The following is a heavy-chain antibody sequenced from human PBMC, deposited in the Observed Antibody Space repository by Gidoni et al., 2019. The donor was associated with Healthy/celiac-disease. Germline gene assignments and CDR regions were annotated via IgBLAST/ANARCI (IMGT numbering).Heavy chain of an antibody. CDR3: ARAPYYDFWSGYYNGGGNWFDP. CDR1: GYSISSGYY. CDR2: CYHSGST. V-gene: IGHV4-38-2*02. J-gene: IGHJ5*02. Sequence: QVQLQESGPGLVKPSETLSLTCTVSGYSISSGYYWGWIRQPPGKGLEWIGSCYHSGSTYYNPSLKSRVTISVDTSKNQFSLKLSSVTAADTAVYYCARAPYYDFWSGYYNGGGNWFDPWGQGTLVTVSS. D-gene: IGHD3-3*01.